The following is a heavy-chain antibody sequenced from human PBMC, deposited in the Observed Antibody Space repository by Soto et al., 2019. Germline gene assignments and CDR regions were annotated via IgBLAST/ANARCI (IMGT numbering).Heavy chain of an antibody. D-gene: IGHD2-15*01. CDR2: IIPIFGTA. CDR1: GGTFSSYA. J-gene: IGHJ6*02. V-gene: IGHV1-69*13. CDR3: ARRVVVAALYYYYYGMDV. Sequence: SVKVSCKASGGTFSSYAISWVRQAPGQGLEWIGGIIPIFGTANYAQKFQGRVTITADESTSTAYMELSSLRSEDTAVYYCARRVVVAALYYYYYGMDVWGQGTTVTVSS.